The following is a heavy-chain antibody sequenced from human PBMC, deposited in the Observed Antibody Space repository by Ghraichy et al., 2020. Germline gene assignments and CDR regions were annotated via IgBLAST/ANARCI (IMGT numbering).Heavy chain of an antibody. V-gene: IGHV3-48*02. J-gene: IGHJ4*02. CDR3: ARAARIAARLGFGY. CDR2: ISSSSSTI. CDR1: GFTFSSYS. Sequence: ESLNISCAASGFTFSSYSMNWVRQAPGKGLEWVSYISSSSSTIYYADSVKGRFTISRDNAKNSLYLQMNSLRDEDTAVYYCARAARIAARLGFGYWGQGTLVTVSS. D-gene: IGHD6-6*01.